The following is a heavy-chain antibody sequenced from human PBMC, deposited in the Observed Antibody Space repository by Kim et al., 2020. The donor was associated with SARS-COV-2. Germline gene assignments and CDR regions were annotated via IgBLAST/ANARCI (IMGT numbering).Heavy chain of an antibody. J-gene: IGHJ3*02. CDR1: GYSFTSYW. Sequence: GESLKISCKGSGYSFTSYWIGWVRQMPGKGLEWMGIIYPGDSDTRYSPSFQGQVTISADKSISTAYLQWSSLKASDTAMYYCAAGEVYDSIGPGAFDIWGQGTMVTVSS. V-gene: IGHV5-51*01. CDR2: IYPGDSDT. CDR3: AAGEVYDSIGPGAFDI. D-gene: IGHD3-22*01.